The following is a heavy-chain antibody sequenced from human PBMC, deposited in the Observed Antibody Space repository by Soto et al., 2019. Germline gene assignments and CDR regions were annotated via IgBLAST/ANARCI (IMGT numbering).Heavy chain of an antibody. Sequence: GGSLRLSCAASGFTFSSYSMNWVRQASGKGLGWVSSITSSSSYIYYSDSVKRRFSISRDDAKNSLYLQLNSLRVEDTAVYYCARWYSSSLYEFGDDWGKGTLDSGS. D-gene: IGHD6-13*01. CDR1: GFTFSSYS. V-gene: IGHV3-21*01. CDR3: ARWYSSSLYEFGDD. CDR2: ITSSSSYI. J-gene: IGHJ4*02.